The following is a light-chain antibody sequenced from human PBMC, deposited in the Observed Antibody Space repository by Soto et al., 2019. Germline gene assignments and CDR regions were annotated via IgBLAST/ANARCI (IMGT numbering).Light chain of an antibody. CDR3: QQYDDLLS. CDR2: DAS. V-gene: IGKV1-33*01. Sequence: DIQMTQSPSSLSASVGHRVTITCQASQDIAKYLNWYQQKPGNAPKLLIYDASELHAGVPSRFSGSGSGTDFTFTISSVKPEDFATYYCQQYDDLLSFGGGTKVEIK. J-gene: IGKJ4*01. CDR1: QDIAKY.